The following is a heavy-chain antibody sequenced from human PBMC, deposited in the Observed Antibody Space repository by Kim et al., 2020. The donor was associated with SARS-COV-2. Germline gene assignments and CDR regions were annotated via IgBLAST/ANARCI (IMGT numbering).Heavy chain of an antibody. CDR1: GGSITSSYN. CDR2: IYYSGNT. Sequence: SETLSLTCTVSGGSITSSYNWGWIRQPPGKGLEWIGSIYYSGNTYYNMSLKSRVTISVDTSKNQFSLKLSVVAAADTAIYYCASSRYNGFEGPRWFDPWGQGILVTVSS. J-gene: IGHJ5*02. D-gene: IGHD5-12*01. V-gene: IGHV4-39*01. CDR3: ASSRYNGFEGPRWFDP.